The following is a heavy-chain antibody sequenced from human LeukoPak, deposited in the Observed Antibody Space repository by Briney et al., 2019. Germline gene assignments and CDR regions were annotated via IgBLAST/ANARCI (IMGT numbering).Heavy chain of an antibody. D-gene: IGHD6-13*01. J-gene: IGHJ4*02. CDR2: IRSKPNTYAT. CDR1: GFTFRGSA. V-gene: IGHV3-73*01. CDR3: KFWGIAAADNGEDY. Sequence: HSGGSLRLSCAASGFTFRGSAMHSVRQASGKGLEWVGRIRSKPNTYATAYAASVKGRFTISRDDSKNTAYLQMNSLKTEDTAVYHCKFWGIAAADNGEDYWGQGTLVTVSS.